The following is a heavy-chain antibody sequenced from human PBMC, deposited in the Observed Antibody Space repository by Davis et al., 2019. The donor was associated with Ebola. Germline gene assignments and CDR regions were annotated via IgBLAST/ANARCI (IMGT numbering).Heavy chain of an antibody. CDR3: ARDRRYCSGGSCYSVFGY. CDR1: GFTFSSYA. D-gene: IGHD2-15*01. CDR2: ISSDGTHK. V-gene: IGHV3-30-3*01. Sequence: GGSLRPSCAASGFTFSSYAMHWFRQAPGKGLAWVAAISSDGTHKYYADSAKGRFTLSRDNSMNTLYLEMNSLRAEDTAVYYCARDRRYCSGGSCYSVFGYWGQGTLVTVSS. J-gene: IGHJ4*02.